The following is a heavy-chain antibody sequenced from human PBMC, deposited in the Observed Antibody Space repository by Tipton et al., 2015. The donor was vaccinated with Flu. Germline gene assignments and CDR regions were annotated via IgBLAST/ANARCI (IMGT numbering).Heavy chain of an antibody. CDR2: ISYDGSNK. J-gene: IGHJ4*02. Sequence: SLRLSCAASGFTFNNYVMYWVRQAPGKGLEWVAVISYDGSNKYYTDSVKGRFTSSRDNSKNTLYLQMSSLRPEDTAVYYCARDYTYGTNWHSVQYFALWGQGTLVTVSS. CDR1: GFTFNNYV. CDR3: ARDYTYGTNWHSVQYFAL. D-gene: IGHD4/OR15-4a*01. V-gene: IGHV3-30-3*01.